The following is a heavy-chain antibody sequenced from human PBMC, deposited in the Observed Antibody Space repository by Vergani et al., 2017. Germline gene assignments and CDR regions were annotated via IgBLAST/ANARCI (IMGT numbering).Heavy chain of an antibody. CDR2: ISSSSSYI. V-gene: IGHV3-21*01. J-gene: IGHJ4*02. CDR3: ARNLWKPDDY. Sequence: EVQLLESGGGLVQPGGSLRLSCAASRFTFSSYAMSWVRQAPGKGLEWVSSISSSSSYIYYADSVKGRFTISRDNAKNSLYLQMNSLRAEDTAVYYCARNLWKPDDYWGQGTLVTVSS. CDR1: RFTFSSYA. D-gene: IGHD3-10*01.